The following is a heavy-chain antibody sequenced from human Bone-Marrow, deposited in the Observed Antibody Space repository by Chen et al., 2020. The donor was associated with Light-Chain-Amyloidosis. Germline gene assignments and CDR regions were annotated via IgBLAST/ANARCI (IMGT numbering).Heavy chain of an antibody. J-gene: IGHJ4*02. CDR1: GYTFPNYW. D-gene: IGHD5-12*01. Sequence: EVQLEQSGPEVKKPGESLKISCKGSGYTFPNYWIGWVRQMPGKGLEWMGFIYPDDSDARYSPSCEGQVTISADKSIPTAYLQWRSLKASDTAMYYCARRRDGYNFDYWGQGTLVTVSS. V-gene: IGHV5-51*01. CDR3: ARRRDGYNFDY. CDR2: IYPDDSDA.